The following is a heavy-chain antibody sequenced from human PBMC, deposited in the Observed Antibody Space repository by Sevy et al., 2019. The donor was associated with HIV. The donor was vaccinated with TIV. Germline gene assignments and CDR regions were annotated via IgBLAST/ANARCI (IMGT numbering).Heavy chain of an antibody. CDR2: ISDSGSST. D-gene: IGHD4-4*01. CDR3: AKDRGHYRFDY. V-gene: IGHV3-23*01. J-gene: IGHJ4*02. CDR1: GFTFNNYA. Sequence: GGSLRLSCAASGFTFNNYAMSWVRQAPGMGLEWVSAISDSGSSTYYADSVRGRFTISRDNSRNTLYLQMNSLRPEDTAAYYCAKDRGHYRFDYWGQGTLVTVSS.